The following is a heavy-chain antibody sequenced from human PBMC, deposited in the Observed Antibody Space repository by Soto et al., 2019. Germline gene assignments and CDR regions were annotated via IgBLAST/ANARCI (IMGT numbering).Heavy chain of an antibody. V-gene: IGHV4-59*08. J-gene: IGHJ5*02. CDR3: ARHIASSSVVLSS. Sequence: PSETLSLTCTVSGGSISSYYWSRIRQPPGKRLEWIGYIYYSGSTNYNPSLKSRITMSVDTSKNQFSLRLSSVTAADTAVYYCARHIASSSVVLSSWGLGTLVTVSS. CDR1: GGSISSYY. CDR2: IYYSGST. D-gene: IGHD6-6*01.